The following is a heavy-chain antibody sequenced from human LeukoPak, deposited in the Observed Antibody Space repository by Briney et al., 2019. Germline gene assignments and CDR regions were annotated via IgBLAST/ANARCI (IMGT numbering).Heavy chain of an antibody. CDR1: GGSFSGYY. V-gene: IGHV4-34*01. Sequence: SETLSLTCAVYGGSFSGYYWSWIRQPPGKGLEWIGEINHSGSTNYNASLKSRVTISVDTSKNQFSLKLSSLTAADTAVYYCARFHMAGTWRGMNYWGQGTLVTVSS. CDR2: INHSGST. CDR3: ARFHMAGTWRGMNY. J-gene: IGHJ4*02. D-gene: IGHD6-19*01.